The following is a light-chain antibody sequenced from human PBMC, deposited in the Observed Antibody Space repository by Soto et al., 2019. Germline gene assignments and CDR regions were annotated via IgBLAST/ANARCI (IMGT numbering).Light chain of an antibody. J-gene: IGLJ3*02. CDR3: AAWDDSLSGWV. V-gene: IGLV1-47*01. Sequence: QAVVTQPPSASGTPGQRVTISCSGSSSNIGSNYVYWYQQLPGTAPKLLIYRNNQRPSGVPDRFSGSKSGTSVSLAISGLRSEDEADYYCAAWDDSLSGWVFGGGTKVTVL. CDR1: SSNIGSNY. CDR2: RNN.